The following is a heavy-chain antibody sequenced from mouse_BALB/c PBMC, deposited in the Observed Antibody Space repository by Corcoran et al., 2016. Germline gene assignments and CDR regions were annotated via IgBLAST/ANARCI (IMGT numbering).Heavy chain of an antibody. Sequence: QIQLVRSGPELKKPGETVKISCKASGYTFTNYGMNWVKQAPGKGLKWMGWINTYTGEPTYADDFKGRFAFSLETSASTAYLQINNLKNEDTATYFCARSTVVRAFFDYWGQGTTLTVSS. CDR2: INTYTGEP. V-gene: IGHV9-3-1*01. J-gene: IGHJ2*01. CDR1: GYTFTNYG. CDR3: ARSTVVRAFFDY. D-gene: IGHD1-1*01.